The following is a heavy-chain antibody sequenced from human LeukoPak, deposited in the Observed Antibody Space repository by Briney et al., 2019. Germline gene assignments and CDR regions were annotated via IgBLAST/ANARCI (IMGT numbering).Heavy chain of an antibody. V-gene: IGHV3-23*01. CDR3: ARSGNYCSFDY. D-gene: IGHD1-26*01. Sequence: PGGSLRLSCTASGFTFSSCAMSWVRKAPGRGLEWVSPISGSRSGTYYTDSVKGRFTISRDNSKNTLYLQMNSLRAEDTAVYYCARSGNYCSFDYWGQGTLVTVSS. CDR2: ISGSRSGT. CDR1: GFTFSSCA. J-gene: IGHJ4*02.